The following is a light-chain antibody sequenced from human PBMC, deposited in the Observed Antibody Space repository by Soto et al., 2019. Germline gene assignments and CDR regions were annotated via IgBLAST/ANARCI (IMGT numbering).Light chain of an antibody. J-gene: IGKJ3*01. V-gene: IGKV1-39*01. CDR3: QQSSSPPLT. CDR2: AAS. Sequence: DIQMTQSPSSLSASVGDRVTITCRASQSIRNYLNWYQQKPGKAPKVLIYAASSLRSGVPSRFSGSGSGTEFTLTISSLQPEDFATYYCQQSSSPPLTFGPGTKVDIK. CDR1: QSIRNY.